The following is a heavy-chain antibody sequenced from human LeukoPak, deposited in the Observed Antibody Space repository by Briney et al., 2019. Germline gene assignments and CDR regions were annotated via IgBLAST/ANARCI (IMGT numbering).Heavy chain of an antibody. CDR3: ASWYCSSTSCSQKDY. D-gene: IGHD2-2*01. Sequence: GGSLRLSCAASGFTFSDSWMSWVRQAPGKGLEWVANMNQDGSAKGYVDSVKGRFTISRDNAKNSLYLQMNSLRAEDTAVYYCASWYCSSTSCSQKDYWGQGTLVTVSS. V-gene: IGHV3-7*01. CDR2: MNQDGSAK. CDR1: GFTFSDSW. J-gene: IGHJ4*02.